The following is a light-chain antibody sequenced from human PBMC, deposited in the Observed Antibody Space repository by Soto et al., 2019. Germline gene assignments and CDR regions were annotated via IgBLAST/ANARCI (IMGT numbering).Light chain of an antibody. CDR3: QQYGSSLTWT. CDR1: QSVSSN. V-gene: IGKV3-15*01. CDR2: GAS. Sequence: EIVMTQSPATLSVSPGERATLSCRASQSVSSNLAWYQQKPGQAPRLLIYGASTRAIGIPARFSGSGSGTDFTLTISRLEPEDFAVYYCQQYGSSLTWTFGQGTKVDIK. J-gene: IGKJ1*01.